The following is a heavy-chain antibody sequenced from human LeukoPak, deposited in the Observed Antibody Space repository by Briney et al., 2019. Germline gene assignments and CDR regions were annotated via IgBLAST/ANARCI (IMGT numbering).Heavy chain of an antibody. D-gene: IGHD3-3*01. J-gene: IGHJ4*02. CDR2: INHSGST. V-gene: IGHV4-34*01. CDR1: GGSFSGYY. Sequence: PSETLSLTCAVYGGSFSGYYWSWIRQPPGEGLEWIGEINHSGSTNYNPSLKSRVTISVDTSKNQFSLKLSSVTAADTAVYYCARGGHYDFWSGYYTALDYWGQGTLVTVST. CDR3: ARGGHYDFWSGYYTALDY.